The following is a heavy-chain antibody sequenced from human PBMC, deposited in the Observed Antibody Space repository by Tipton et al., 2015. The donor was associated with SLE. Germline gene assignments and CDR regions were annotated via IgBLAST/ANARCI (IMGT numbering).Heavy chain of an antibody. CDR2: INSDGSIT. V-gene: IGHV3-74*01. Sequence: SLRLSCAASGFTFTSYWMHWVRRAPGKGLVWVSRINSDGSITNFADSVKGRFTIARDNAKNTLYLQMNSLRADDTAVYYCARVRRDGSGGAGYAPLVYFDNWGQGTQVTVSS. D-gene: IGHD2-15*01. CDR3: ARVRRDGSGGAGYAPLVYFDN. CDR1: GFTFTSYW. J-gene: IGHJ4*02.